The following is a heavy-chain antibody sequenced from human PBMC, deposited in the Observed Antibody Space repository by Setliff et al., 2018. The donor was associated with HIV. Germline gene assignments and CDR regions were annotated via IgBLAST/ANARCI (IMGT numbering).Heavy chain of an antibody. CDR3: ARGTAPRPAGIFY. CDR1: GYTFTGYY. D-gene: IGHD6-13*01. J-gene: IGHJ4*02. CDR2: INPNSGGT. Sequence: GASVKVSCKASGYTFTGYYMHWVRQAPGQGLEWMGWINPNSGGTNYAQKFQGWVTMTRDTSISTAYMELSRLRSDDTAVYYCARGTAPRPAGIFYWGQGTLVTVSS. V-gene: IGHV1-2*04.